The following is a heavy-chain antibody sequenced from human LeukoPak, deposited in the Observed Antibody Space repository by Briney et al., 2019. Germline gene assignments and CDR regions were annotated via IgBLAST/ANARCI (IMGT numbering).Heavy chain of an antibody. CDR1: GGSISSGSYY. J-gene: IGHJ3*02. Sequence: SQTLSLTCTVSGGSISSGSYYWSWIRQPAGKGLEWIGRIYTSGSTNYNPSLKSRVTISVDTSKNQFSLKLSSVTAADTAVYYCARWGYCTNGVCYTYFTMPGQGAFDIWGQGTMVTVSS. D-gene: IGHD2-8*01. CDR3: ARWGYCTNGVCYTYFTMPGQGAFDI. CDR2: IYTSGST. V-gene: IGHV4-61*02.